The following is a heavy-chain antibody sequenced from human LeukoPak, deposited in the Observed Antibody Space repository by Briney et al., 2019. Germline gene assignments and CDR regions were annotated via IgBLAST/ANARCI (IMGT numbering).Heavy chain of an antibody. Sequence: SQTQSLTCTVSGGSISSGGYYWSWIRQHPGKGLEWIGYIYYSGSTYYNPSLKSRVTISVDTSKNQFSLKLSSVTAADTAVYYCARDRGCSSTSCYTDAFDIWGQGTMVTVSS. V-gene: IGHV4-31*03. CDR1: GGSISSGGYY. J-gene: IGHJ3*02. CDR3: ARDRGCSSTSCYTDAFDI. CDR2: IYYSGST. D-gene: IGHD2-2*02.